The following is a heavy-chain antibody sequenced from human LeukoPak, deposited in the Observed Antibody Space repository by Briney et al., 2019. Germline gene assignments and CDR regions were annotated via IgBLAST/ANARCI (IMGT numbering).Heavy chain of an antibody. J-gene: IGHJ4*02. CDR1: GFTFDDYT. D-gene: IGHD3-22*01. V-gene: IGHV3-43*01. Sequence: GGSLRLSCAASGFTFDDYTMHWVRRAPGKGLEWVSLISWDGGSTYYADSVKGRFTISRDNSKNSLYLQMNSLRTEDTALYYCAKDDSSGYPDYWGQGTLVTVSS. CDR3: AKDDSSGYPDY. CDR2: ISWDGGST.